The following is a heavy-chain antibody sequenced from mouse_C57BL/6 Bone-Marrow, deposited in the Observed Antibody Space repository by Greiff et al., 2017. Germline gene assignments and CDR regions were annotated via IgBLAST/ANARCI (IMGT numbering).Heavy chain of an antibody. D-gene: IGHD1-1*01. Sequence: EVKVVESGGGLVKPGGSLKLSCAASGFTFSDYGMHWVRQAPEKGLEWVAYISSGSSTIYSADTVKGRFTISRDNAKNTLFLQMTSLRSEDTAMYYCARHGSSYLYYFDYWGQGNTLTVSS. J-gene: IGHJ2*01. CDR2: ISSGSSTI. V-gene: IGHV5-17*01. CDR1: GFTFSDYG. CDR3: ARHGSSYLYYFDY.